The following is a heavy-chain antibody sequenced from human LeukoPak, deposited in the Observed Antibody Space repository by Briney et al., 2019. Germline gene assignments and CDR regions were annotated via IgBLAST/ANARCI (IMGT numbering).Heavy chain of an antibody. J-gene: IGHJ4*02. CDR1: GFIFSSSG. CDR3: ARDQGTSGGWPAVGRMGYCDY. Sequence: PGGSLRLSCAASGFIFSSSGMHWVRQTPGKGLEWVGIIWYDGSNKYYADSVKGRFTISRDNAKNTVYLQMNSLRVEDTAVYYCARDQGTSGGWPAVGRMGYCDYWGQGTLVTVSS. D-gene: IGHD6-19*01. CDR2: IWYDGSNK. V-gene: IGHV3-33*01.